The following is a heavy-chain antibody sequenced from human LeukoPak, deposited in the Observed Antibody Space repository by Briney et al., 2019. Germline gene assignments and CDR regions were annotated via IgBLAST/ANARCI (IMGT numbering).Heavy chain of an antibody. Sequence: PGGSLRLSCAASGFGFSSYAMSWVRQAPGKGLEWGSGISGSSGSTYYADSVKGRFTISRDNSKNTLYVQMNSLRAEDTAVYYCAKAGSYWDFDYWGQGTLVTVSS. CDR2: ISGSSGST. D-gene: IGHD1-26*01. J-gene: IGHJ4*02. CDR1: GFGFSSYA. V-gene: IGHV3-23*01. CDR3: AKAGSYWDFDY.